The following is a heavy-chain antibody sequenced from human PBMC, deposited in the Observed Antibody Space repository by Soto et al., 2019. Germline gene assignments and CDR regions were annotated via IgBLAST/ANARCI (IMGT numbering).Heavy chain of an antibody. J-gene: IGHJ6*02. V-gene: IGHV3-30*03. Sequence: GGSLRLSCTASGFSFISYVMHWVRQGPGEGLEWVAGISIDGSSTHYADSVKGRFTISRDNSKNTLYLQMNSLRAEDTAVYYFGRDGPVTQNYYYYYGLDVWGQGTTVTVSS. CDR2: ISIDGSST. D-gene: IGHD4-4*01. CDR3: GRDGPVTQNYYYYYGLDV. CDR1: GFSFISYV.